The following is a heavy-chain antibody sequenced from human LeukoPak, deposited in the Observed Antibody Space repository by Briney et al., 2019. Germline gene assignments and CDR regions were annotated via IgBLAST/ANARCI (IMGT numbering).Heavy chain of an antibody. CDR2: INPSGGST. D-gene: IGHD6-13*01. CDR1: GYTFTSYY. V-gene: IGHV1-46*01. CDR3: AREIPAAGRVFDY. J-gene: IGHJ4*02. Sequence: ASVKFSCNASGYTFTSYYMHWVRPAPGQGLEWMGIINPSGGSTSYAQKFQGRVTMTRDMSTSTVYMELSSLRSEDTAMYYCAREIPAAGRVFDYWGQGTLVTVSS.